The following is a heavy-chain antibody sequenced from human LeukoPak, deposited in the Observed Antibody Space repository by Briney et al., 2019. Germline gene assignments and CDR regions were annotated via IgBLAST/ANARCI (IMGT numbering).Heavy chain of an antibody. V-gene: IGHV4-39*07. CDR3: ARVSVTMVRGVTYYYYYYYMDV. CDR1: GGSISSSSYY. CDR2: INHSGST. D-gene: IGHD3-10*01. J-gene: IGHJ6*03. Sequence: SETLSLTCTVSGGSISSSSYYWSWIRQPPGKGLEWIGEINHSGSTNYNPSLKSRVTISVDTSKNQFSLKLSSVTAADTAVYYCARVSVTMVRGVTYYYYYYYMDVWGKGTTVTVSS.